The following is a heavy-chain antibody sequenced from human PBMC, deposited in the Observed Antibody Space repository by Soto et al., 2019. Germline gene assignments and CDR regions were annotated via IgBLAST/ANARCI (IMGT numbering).Heavy chain of an antibody. CDR2: ISAYNGNT. J-gene: IGHJ6*02. Sequence: ASVKVSCKASGYTFTSYGISWVRQAPGQGLEWMGWISAYNGNTNYEQKLQGRVTMTTDTSTSTAYMELRSLRSDDTAVYYCARDRPGGGSYWGYYYYGMDVWGQGTTVTVSS. CDR1: GYTFTSYG. D-gene: IGHD1-26*01. V-gene: IGHV1-18*01. CDR3: ARDRPGGGSYWGYYYYGMDV.